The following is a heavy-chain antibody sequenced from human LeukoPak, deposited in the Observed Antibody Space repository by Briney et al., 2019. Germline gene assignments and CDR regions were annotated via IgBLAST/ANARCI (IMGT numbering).Heavy chain of an antibody. CDR1: AGSFSSYY. J-gene: IGHJ4*02. Sequence: SETLSLTCAVYAGSFSSYYWSWIRQPPGKGLDWIGEINHSGSTNYNPSLKSRVTISVDTSKNQFSLKLSSVTAADTAVYYCARGSSSGNYPIDYWGQGTLVTVSS. CDR2: INHSGST. D-gene: IGHD3-22*01. CDR3: ARGSSSGNYPIDY. V-gene: IGHV4-34*01.